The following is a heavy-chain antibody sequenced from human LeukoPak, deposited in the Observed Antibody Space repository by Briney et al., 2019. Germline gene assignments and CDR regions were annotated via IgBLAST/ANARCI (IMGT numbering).Heavy chain of an antibody. CDR1: GGSISSNSYY. V-gene: IGHV4-39*07. D-gene: IGHD3-3*02. Sequence: SETLSLTCTVSGGSISSNSYYWGWIRQPPGKGLEWIGSIYYSGSTYYNPSLKSRVTISVDTSRNQFSLKLNSVTAADTAVYYCARDESPLLAGGAFDIWGQGTVVTVSS. J-gene: IGHJ3*02. CDR2: IYYSGST. CDR3: ARDESPLLAGGAFDI.